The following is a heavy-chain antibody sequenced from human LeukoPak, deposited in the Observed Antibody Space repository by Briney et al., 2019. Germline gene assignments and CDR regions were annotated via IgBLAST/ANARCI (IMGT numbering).Heavy chain of an antibody. CDR2: IYTSGST. CDR1: GGSISSSSYC. D-gene: IGHD2-15*01. J-gene: IGHJ4*02. CDR3: ARAPFQYCSGGSCYSGYFDY. V-gene: IGHV4-39*07. Sequence: SETLSLTCTVSGGSISSSSYCWGWIRQPPGKGLEWIGSIYTSGSTNYNPSLKSRVTISVDTSKNQFSLKLSSVTAADTAVYYCARAPFQYCSGGSCYSGYFDYWGQGTLVTVSS.